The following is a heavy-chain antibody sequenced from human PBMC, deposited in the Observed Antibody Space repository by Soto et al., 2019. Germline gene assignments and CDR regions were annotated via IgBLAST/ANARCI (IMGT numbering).Heavy chain of an antibody. Sequence: EVQLLESGGGLVQAGGSLRLSCAASGFTFSSYAMSWVRQAPGKGLEWVSAISGSGAGTYYADSVKGRFTISRDNSKNTLYLQMNSLRAEDTAVYYCAKSGGGGIAGFDYWGQGTLVTVSS. J-gene: IGHJ4*02. CDR2: ISGSGAGT. D-gene: IGHD2-15*01. CDR3: AKSGGGGIAGFDY. V-gene: IGHV3-23*01. CDR1: GFTFSSYA.